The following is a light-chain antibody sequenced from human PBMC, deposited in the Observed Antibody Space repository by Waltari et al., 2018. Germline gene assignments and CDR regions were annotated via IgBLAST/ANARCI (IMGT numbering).Light chain of an antibody. CDR3: CSYAGSHILYV. J-gene: IGLJ1*01. V-gene: IGLV2-11*01. CDR1: SSDVGYYNY. CDR2: DVS. Sequence: QSALTQPHSVSGSPGQSVTVSCTGTSSDVGYYNYVSWYQQLPGKAPKVMIFDVSQRPSGVPDRFSGHKSDNTAYLTISGLQAEDGTDYYCCSYAGSHILYVFGTGTTVTVL.